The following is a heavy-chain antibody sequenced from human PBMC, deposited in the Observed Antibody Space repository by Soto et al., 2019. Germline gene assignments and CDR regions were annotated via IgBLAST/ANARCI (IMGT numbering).Heavy chain of an antibody. Sequence: SETLSLTCAVYGGSFSGYYWSWIRQPPGKGLEWIGEINHSGSTNYNPSLKSRVTISVDTSKNQFSLKLSSVTAADTAVYYCARGSRWHAKPLRRGALIMVRGVTPWSYMDVWGKGTTVTVSS. J-gene: IGHJ6*03. D-gene: IGHD3-10*01. CDR1: GGSFSGYY. CDR2: INHSGST. CDR3: ARGSRWHAKPLRRGALIMVRGVTPWSYMDV. V-gene: IGHV4-34*01.